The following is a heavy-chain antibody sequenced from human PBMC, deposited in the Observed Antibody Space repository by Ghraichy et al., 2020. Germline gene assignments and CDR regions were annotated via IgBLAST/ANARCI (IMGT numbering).Heavy chain of an antibody. CDR3: VRAAAVDYGMDV. D-gene: IGHD6-13*01. V-gene: IGHV4-39*01. Sequence: SETLSLTCTVSGGSISSSSYYWGWIRQPPGKGLEWIGSIYYSGSTYYNPSLKSRVTISVDTSKNQFSLKLSSVTAADTAVYYCVRAAAVDYGMDVWGQGTTVTVSS. CDR2: IYYSGST. J-gene: IGHJ6*02. CDR1: GGSISSSSYY.